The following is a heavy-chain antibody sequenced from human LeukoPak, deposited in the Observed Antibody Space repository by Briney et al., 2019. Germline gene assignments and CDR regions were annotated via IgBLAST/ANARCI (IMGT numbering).Heavy chain of an antibody. CDR1: SYSISSGYY. CDR2: IYHSGST. D-gene: IGHD5-18*01. Sequence: PSETLSLTCAVSSYSISSGYYWDWIRQPPGKGLEWIGSIYHSGSTYYNPSLKSRVTISVDTSKNQFSLKLSSVTAADTAVYYCARGPPHTAMPAAYFDYWGQGTLVTVSS. CDR3: ARGPPHTAMPAAYFDY. V-gene: IGHV4-38-2*01. J-gene: IGHJ4*02.